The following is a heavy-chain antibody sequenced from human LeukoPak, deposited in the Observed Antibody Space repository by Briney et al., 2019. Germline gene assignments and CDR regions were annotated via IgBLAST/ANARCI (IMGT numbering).Heavy chain of an antibody. CDR1: GFTFSSYW. CDR3: ASRYSSGGFDY. J-gene: IGHJ4*02. Sequence: PGGSLRLSCVASGFTFSSYWMHWVRQDPRKGLVWVSRISGDGRNINYADSVRGRFTISRDNAKNTLYLQMNTLRVEDTAVYYCASRYSSGGFDYWGQGTLVTVSS. V-gene: IGHV3-74*01. CDR2: ISGDGRNI. D-gene: IGHD6-19*01.